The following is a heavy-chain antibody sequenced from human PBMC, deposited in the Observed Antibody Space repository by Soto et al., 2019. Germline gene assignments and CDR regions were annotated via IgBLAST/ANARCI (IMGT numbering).Heavy chain of an antibody. Sequence: QVQLVQSGAEVKKPGASVKISCKASGFPFSNSGIAWVRQAPGQGLEWMAWISVYNGNVNYAQALQDRVTLTTDTSTTTAYMELRSLRSDDTAVYYCARQMVLLFLPDFWGQGTLVTVSS. V-gene: IGHV1-18*01. CDR2: ISVYNGNV. J-gene: IGHJ4*02. D-gene: IGHD2-8*01. CDR1: GFPFSNSG. CDR3: ARQMVLLFLPDF.